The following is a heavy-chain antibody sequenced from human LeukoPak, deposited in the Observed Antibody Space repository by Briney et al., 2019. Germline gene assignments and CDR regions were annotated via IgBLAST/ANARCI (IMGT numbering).Heavy chain of an antibody. V-gene: IGHV3-7*01. CDR2: IKPDGSEK. CDR1: GFVLSASY. Sequence: PGGSLRLSCAASGFVLSASYMSWVRKAPGKGLEWVATIKPDGSEKYHVDSVSGLFTISRDSTNDSLFLQMNSLRVDDTAVYYCVRGGTYWTVSWGQGTLINVS. CDR3: VRGGTYWTVS. J-gene: IGHJ5*01.